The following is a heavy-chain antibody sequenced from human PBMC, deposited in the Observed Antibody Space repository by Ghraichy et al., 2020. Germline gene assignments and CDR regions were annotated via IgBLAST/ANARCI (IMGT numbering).Heavy chain of an antibody. D-gene: IGHD4-11*01. CDR3: ARVNYSNYDPYYYYYYYMDV. CDR1: GGSISSYY. Sequence: SETLSLTCTVSGGSISSYYWSWIRQPPGKGLEWIGYIYYSGSTNYNPSLKSRVTISVDTSKNQFSLKLSSVTAADTAVYYCARVNYSNYDPYYYYYYYMDVWGKGTTVTVSS. J-gene: IGHJ6*03. CDR2: IYYSGST. V-gene: IGHV4-59*01.